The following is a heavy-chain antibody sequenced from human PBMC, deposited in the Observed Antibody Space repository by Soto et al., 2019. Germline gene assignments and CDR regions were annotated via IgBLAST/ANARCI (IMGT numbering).Heavy chain of an antibody. Sequence: GGSLRLSCAASGFTFSNFWMHWVRQAPGKGLVWVSRINSDGSSTNYAESVKGRSATSRDNAKNTLYLQMISLRAEDTAVYYCVRGYSYGSYPYYYYGRDVWGQGTTVTVSS. D-gene: IGHD5-18*01. CDR3: VRGYSYGSYPYYYYGRDV. J-gene: IGHJ6*02. V-gene: IGHV3-74*01. CDR1: GFTFSNFW. CDR2: INSDGSST.